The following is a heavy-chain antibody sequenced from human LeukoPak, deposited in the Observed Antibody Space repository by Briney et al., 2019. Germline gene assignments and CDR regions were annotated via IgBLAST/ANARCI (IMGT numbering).Heavy chain of an antibody. CDR1: GGSISSGGYY. D-gene: IGHD5-18*01. V-gene: IGHV4-31*03. CDR3: AGWDPRGYSYGYGY. J-gene: IGHJ4*02. Sequence: PSETLSLTCTVSGGSISSGGYYWSWIRQHPGKGLEWIGYIYYSGSTYYNPSLKSRVTISVDTSKNQFSLKLSSVTAADTAVYYCAGWDPRGYSYGYGYWGQGTLVTVSS. CDR2: IYYSGST.